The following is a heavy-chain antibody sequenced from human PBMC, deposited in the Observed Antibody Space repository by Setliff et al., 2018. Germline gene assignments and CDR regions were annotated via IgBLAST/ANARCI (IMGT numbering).Heavy chain of an antibody. D-gene: IGHD3-22*01. CDR1: TFSSSSFW. CDR3: ARAHRYFSDTSGYFYDQGRSAFDV. CDR2: IKQDGSEK. Sequence: PGASLKISCAASTFSSSSFWMSWVRQAPRKGLEWVANIKQDGSEKYSVDSVRGRFTISRDNAKNSLYLQMKSLGAEDTALYYCARAHRYFSDTSGYFYDQGRSAFDVWGQGTMVTVSS. J-gene: IGHJ3*01. V-gene: IGHV3-7*05.